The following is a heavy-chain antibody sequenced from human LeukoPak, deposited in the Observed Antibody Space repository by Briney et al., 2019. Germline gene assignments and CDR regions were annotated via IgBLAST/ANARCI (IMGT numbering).Heavy chain of an antibody. J-gene: IGHJ4*02. CDR1: GFTFSSYS. Sequence: GGSLRLSCAASGFTFSSYSMNWVRQAPGKGLEWVSYISGSSSTIYYADSVKGRFTISRDNAKNSLYLQMNSLRDEDTAVYYCAREIAVAATWGYFDYWGQGTLVTVSS. V-gene: IGHV3-48*02. CDR3: AREIAVAATWGYFDY. D-gene: IGHD6-19*01. CDR2: ISGSSSTI.